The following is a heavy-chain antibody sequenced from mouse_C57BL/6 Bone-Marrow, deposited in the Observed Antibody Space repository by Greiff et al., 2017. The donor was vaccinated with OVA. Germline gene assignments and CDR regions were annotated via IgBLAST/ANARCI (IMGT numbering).Heavy chain of an antibody. J-gene: IGHJ1*03. V-gene: IGHV8-8*01. CDR2: IWWDDDT. CDR3: ARITTVVSYWYFDV. CDR1: GFSLIPFGMG. Sequence: QVTLKVSGPGILQPSQTLSLTCSFSGFSLIPFGMGVGWIRQPSGKGLEWLAHIWWDDDTYYNPALKSRLTISKDTSKNQVFLKIANVDTADTATYYGARITTVVSYWYFDVWGTGTTVTVSS. D-gene: IGHD1-1*01.